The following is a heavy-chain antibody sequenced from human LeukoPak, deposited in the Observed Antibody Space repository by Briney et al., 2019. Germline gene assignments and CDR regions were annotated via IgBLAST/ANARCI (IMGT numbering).Heavy chain of an antibody. CDR2: IWYDGSNK. Sequence: GRSLRLSCAASGFTFSSYGMHWVRQAPGKGLEWVAVIWYDGSNKYYADSVKGRFTISRDNSKNTLYLQMNSLRAEDTAVYYCARDGSATGYYYGMDVWGQGTTVTVSS. V-gene: IGHV3-33*01. CDR1: GFTFSSYG. CDR3: ARDGSATGYYYGMDV. D-gene: IGHD5-24*01. J-gene: IGHJ6*02.